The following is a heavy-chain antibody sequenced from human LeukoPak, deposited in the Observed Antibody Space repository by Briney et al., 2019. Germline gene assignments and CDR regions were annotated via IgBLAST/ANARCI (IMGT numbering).Heavy chain of an antibody. CDR1: GGSFSGYY. Sequence: PSETLSLTCAVYGGSFSGYYWSWIRQLPGKGLEWIGEINHSGSTNYNTSLKSRVTISVDSSKNQFSLKLTSVTAAHTAVYYCARQNFVVVTAIRIFDYWGQGTLVTVSS. CDR3: ARQNFVVVTAIRIFDY. D-gene: IGHD2-21*02. V-gene: IGHV4-34*01. J-gene: IGHJ4*02. CDR2: INHSGST.